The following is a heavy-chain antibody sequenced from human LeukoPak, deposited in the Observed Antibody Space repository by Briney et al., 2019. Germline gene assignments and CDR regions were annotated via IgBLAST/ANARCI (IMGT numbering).Heavy chain of an antibody. CDR3: ARGVIAAGGNDFDY. D-gene: IGHD6-13*01. CDR1: GGSISSNSYY. J-gene: IGHJ4*02. Sequence: SETLSLTCAVSGGSISSNSYYWGWIRQPPGKGLEWIGSIYYSGSTYYNPSLKSRVTISVDTSKNQFSLKVISVTAADTAVYYCARGVIAAGGNDFDYWGQGTLVTVSS. CDR2: IYYSGST. V-gene: IGHV4-39*07.